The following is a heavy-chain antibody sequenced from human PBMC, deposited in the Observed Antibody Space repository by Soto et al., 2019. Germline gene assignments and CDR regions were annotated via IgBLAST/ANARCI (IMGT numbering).Heavy chain of an antibody. D-gene: IGHD6-13*01. Sequence: SETLSLTCTVSGGSISSNYWTWIRQPPGKGLEWIGYVYNSGSTNYNPSLKSRVTISEDTSKSQFSLKVNSITAADTAVYYCARYRREAVAGYTLDNWGQGILVTVSA. CDR3: ARYRREAVAGYTLDN. CDR1: GGSISSNY. V-gene: IGHV4-59*01. CDR2: VYNSGST. J-gene: IGHJ4*02.